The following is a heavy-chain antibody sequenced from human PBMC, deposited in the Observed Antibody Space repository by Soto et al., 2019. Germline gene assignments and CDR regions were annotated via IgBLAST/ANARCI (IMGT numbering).Heavy chain of an antibody. CDR1: GFSVSDNY. Sequence: EVQLVESGGGLVQPGGSLRLSCAASGFSVSDNYMRWVRQAQGKGLEWISVIYSSGDTYYSDSVKGRLTISRDNSRNTLYLQINDLRAEDTAIYYCARDARYGRGVSFDPWGQGTPVTVSS. V-gene: IGHV3-66*01. CDR2: IYSSGDT. D-gene: IGHD2-8*01. CDR3: ARDARYGRGVSFDP. J-gene: IGHJ5*02.